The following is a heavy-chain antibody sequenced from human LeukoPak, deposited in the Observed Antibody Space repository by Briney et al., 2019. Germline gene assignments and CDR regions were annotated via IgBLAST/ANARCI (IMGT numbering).Heavy chain of an antibody. CDR3: AREQWLDY. CDR2: LTTGGTP. Sequence: PPGGSLRLSCAASGFSVSDNYMSWVRQAPGRGLEWVSVLTTGGTPYYAVSVKGRFTISRDESENTLYLQMSILGAEDTAVYYCAREQWLDYWGQGTLVAVSS. J-gene: IGHJ4*02. V-gene: IGHV3-53*01. CDR1: GFSVSDNY. D-gene: IGHD6-19*01.